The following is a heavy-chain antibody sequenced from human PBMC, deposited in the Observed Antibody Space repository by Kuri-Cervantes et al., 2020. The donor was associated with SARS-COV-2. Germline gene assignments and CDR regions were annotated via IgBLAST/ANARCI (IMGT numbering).Heavy chain of an antibody. Sequence: GGSLRLSCAASGFTFSSYDMHWVRQATGKGLEWVSAIGTAGDTYYPGSVKGRFTISRENARNSLYLQMNSLRAGDTAVYYCARDPPHIVVSEYYYYYYGMDVWGQGTTVTVSS. D-gene: IGHD2-2*01. CDR2: IGTAGDT. CDR3: ARDPPHIVVSEYYYYYYGMDV. CDR1: GFTFSSYD. V-gene: IGHV3-13*01. J-gene: IGHJ6*02.